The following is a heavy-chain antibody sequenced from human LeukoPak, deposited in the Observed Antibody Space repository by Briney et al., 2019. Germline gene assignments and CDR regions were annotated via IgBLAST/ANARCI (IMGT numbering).Heavy chain of an antibody. CDR2: ISYDGSNK. CDR1: GFTFSSYA. J-gene: IGHJ4*02. D-gene: IGHD2-8*02. Sequence: GGSLRLSCAASGFTFSSYAMSWVRQAPGKGLEWVAVISYDGSNKYYADSVKGRFTISRDNSKNTLYLQMNSLRAEDTAVYYCARDGNPAGVLQAGLGYWGQGTLVTVSS. CDR3: ARDGNPAGVLQAGLGY. V-gene: IGHV3-30-3*01.